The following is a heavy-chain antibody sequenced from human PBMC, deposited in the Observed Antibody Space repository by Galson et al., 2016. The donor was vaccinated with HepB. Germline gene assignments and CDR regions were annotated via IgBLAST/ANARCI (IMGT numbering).Heavy chain of an antibody. CDR3: ARAWIHLYDLDY. CDR2: ISGSGEST. V-gene: IGHV3-23*01. CDR1: GFRFSDYI. D-gene: IGHD5-18*01. J-gene: IGHJ4*02. Sequence: SLRLSCAASGFRFSDYIMSWVRQAPGKGLEWVSAISGSGESTYYAGSMKGRVDISRENSKNTLYLQMNSLRAEDTAVYYCARAWIHLYDLDYWGQGALVTVSS.